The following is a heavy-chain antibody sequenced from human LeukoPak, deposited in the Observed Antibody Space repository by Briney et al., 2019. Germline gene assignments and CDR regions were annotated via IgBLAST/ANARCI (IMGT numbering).Heavy chain of an antibody. CDR2: TYYRSKWYN. J-gene: IGHJ6*03. CDR3: ARAGSCPKGYYYYYMDV. Sequence: SQTLSLTCAISGDSVSSSSAAWNWIRQSPSRGLEWLGRTYYRSKWYNDYAVSVKSRITINPDTSKDQFSLQLNSVTPEDTAVYYCARAGSCPKGYYYYYMDVWGKGTTVTVSS. CDR1: GDSVSSSSAA. V-gene: IGHV6-1*01. D-gene: IGHD2-15*01.